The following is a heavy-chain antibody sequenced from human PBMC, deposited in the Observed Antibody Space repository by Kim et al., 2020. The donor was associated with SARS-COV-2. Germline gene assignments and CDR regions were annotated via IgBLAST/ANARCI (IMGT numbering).Heavy chain of an antibody. CDR2: MNPNSGNT. CDR3: ARERIAAAGLYYYYYYMDV. Sequence: ASVKVSCKASGYTFTSYDINWVRQATGQGLEWMGWMNPNSGNTGYAQKFQGRVTMTRNTSISTAYMELSSLRSEDTAVYYCARERIAAAGLYYYYYYMDVWGKGTTVTVSS. V-gene: IGHV1-8*01. D-gene: IGHD6-13*01. J-gene: IGHJ6*03. CDR1: GYTFTSYD.